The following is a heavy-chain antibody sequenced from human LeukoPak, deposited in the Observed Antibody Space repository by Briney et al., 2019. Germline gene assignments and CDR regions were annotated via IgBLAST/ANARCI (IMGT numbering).Heavy chain of an antibody. Sequence: GGSLRLSCAASGFTFSNYGMAWVRQAQGKGLEWVSTIAVVGGNTHYADSVEGRFTISRQDSNNALHLQLNSLRAEDTAIYYCARDCCSGGGPLDIWGQGTLVTVSS. D-gene: IGHD2-15*01. V-gene: IGHV3-23*01. CDR2: IAVVGGNT. CDR3: ARDCCSGGGPLDI. J-gene: IGHJ4*02. CDR1: GFTFSNYG.